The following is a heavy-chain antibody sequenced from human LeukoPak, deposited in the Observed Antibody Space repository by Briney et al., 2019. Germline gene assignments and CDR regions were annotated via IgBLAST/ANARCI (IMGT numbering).Heavy chain of an antibody. D-gene: IGHD3-22*01. V-gene: IGHV4-38-2*01. CDR2: IYHSGST. CDR3: ARHDDYCDSSRCFDY. CDR1: GYSISGGYY. J-gene: IGHJ4*02. Sequence: SETLSLTCAVSGYSISGGYYWGWIRQPPGKGLEWIGSIYHSGSTYYNPSLKSRVTISVDTSKNQFSLKLSSVTAADTAVYYCARHDDYCDSSRCFDYWGQGTLVTVSS.